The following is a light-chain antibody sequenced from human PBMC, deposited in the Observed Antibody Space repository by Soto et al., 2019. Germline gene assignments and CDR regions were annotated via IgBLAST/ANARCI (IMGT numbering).Light chain of an antibody. CDR1: QTISTW. J-gene: IGKJ1*01. V-gene: IGKV1-5*03. CDR3: QPYNSYST. Sequence: DIQITQSPPTLSASVGARVTITGRASQTISTWLAWYQQKPGKAPKLLIYKASKLENGVPSRFSGSGSGTEFTLTISRLQPDDFATDYCQPYNSYSTVGQGTQGAIK. CDR2: KAS.